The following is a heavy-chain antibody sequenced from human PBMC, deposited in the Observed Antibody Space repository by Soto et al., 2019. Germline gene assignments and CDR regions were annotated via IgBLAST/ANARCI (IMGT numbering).Heavy chain of an antibody. V-gene: IGHV4-39*01. J-gene: IGHJ6*02. CDR2: MLYSGLT. D-gene: IGHD2-15*01. Sequence: SETLSLTCSVSGYSVSSSDYYWAWIRQPPGQGLEWIGSMLYSGLTYYNPSLKSRVTLSVDTSKNQFSVRLNSVTASDTAVYYCAPLSVSLSGPYGIHVWGQGTTVTVSS. CDR1: GYSVSSSDYY. CDR3: APLSVSLSGPYGIHV.